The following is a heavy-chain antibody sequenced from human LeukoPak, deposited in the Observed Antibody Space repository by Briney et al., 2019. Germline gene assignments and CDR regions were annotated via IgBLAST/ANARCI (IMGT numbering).Heavy chain of an antibody. V-gene: IGHV1-18*01. Sequence: ASVKVSCKASGYTFTSYGISWVRQAPGQGLEWMGWISAYNGNTNYAQKLQSRVTMTTDTSTSTAYMELRSLRSDDTAVYYCARSSPILESIAVVAFDIWGQGTMVTVSS. J-gene: IGHJ3*02. CDR3: ARSSPILESIAVVAFDI. D-gene: IGHD6-6*01. CDR1: GYTFTSYG. CDR2: ISAYNGNT.